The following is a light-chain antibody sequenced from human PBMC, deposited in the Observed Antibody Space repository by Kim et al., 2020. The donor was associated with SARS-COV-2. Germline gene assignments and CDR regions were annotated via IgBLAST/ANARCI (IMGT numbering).Light chain of an antibody. Sequence: GDRVTITCQASQDISNYLNWYQQKPGKAPKLLIYDASNLERGVPSRFSGSGSGTDFTFTISSLQPEDIATYYCQQYDNLPFGGGTKVDIK. J-gene: IGKJ4*01. CDR2: DAS. CDR3: QQYDNLP. V-gene: IGKV1-33*01. CDR1: QDISNY.